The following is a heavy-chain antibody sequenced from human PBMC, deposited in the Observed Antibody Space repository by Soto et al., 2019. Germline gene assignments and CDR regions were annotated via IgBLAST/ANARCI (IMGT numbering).Heavy chain of an antibody. CDR3: ARHRGPTTSENWFDP. Sequence: GASVKVSCKASGYTFFTYDISWVRQAPAQGLEWMGWISTYSGDTKYAQKFQGRVTMTTDTSTTTAYLELRSLRSDDTAVYYCARHRGPTTSENWFDPWGQGTLVTVSS. V-gene: IGHV1-18*01. D-gene: IGHD5-12*01. J-gene: IGHJ5*02. CDR1: GYTFFTYD. CDR2: ISTYSGDT.